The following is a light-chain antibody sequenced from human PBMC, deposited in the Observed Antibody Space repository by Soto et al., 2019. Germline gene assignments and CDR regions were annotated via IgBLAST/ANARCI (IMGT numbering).Light chain of an antibody. J-gene: IGKJ1*01. CDR3: QQRSNWPPWT. CDR1: QSVSSY. Sequence: EIVLTQSPATLSLSPGEIATLSCRASQSVSSYLAWYQQKPGQAPRLLIYDASNRATGIPARFSGSGSGTDFTLTISSLEPEDFAGYYCQQRSNWPPWTCGQGTKVEIK. CDR2: DAS. V-gene: IGKV3-11*01.